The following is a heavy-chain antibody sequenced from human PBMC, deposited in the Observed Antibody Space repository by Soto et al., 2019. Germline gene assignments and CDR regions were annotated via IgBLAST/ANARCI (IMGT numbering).Heavy chain of an antibody. J-gene: IGHJ4*02. CDR3: AKGPWFGELDY. CDR2: ISGSGGST. Sequence: PGGSLRLSCAASGFTFSSYAMTWVRQAPGKGLEWVSIISGSGGSTYYADSVKGRFTISRDNSKNALSLQINSLRVEDTAVYYCAKGPWFGELDYWGQGTLVTVS. V-gene: IGHV3-23*01. D-gene: IGHD3-10*01. CDR1: GFTFSSYA.